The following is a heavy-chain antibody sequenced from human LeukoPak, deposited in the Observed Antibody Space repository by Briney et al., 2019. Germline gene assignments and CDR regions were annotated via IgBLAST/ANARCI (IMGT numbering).Heavy chain of an antibody. Sequence: SETLSLTCTVSGGSFSSSTYCWGWIRQPPGKGLEWIGNIYYSENTYYNASLKSRATLSADTSRKQFSLKLTSVTAADTAVYYCARRRPGGYFDYWGQGILVTVSS. CDR1: GGSFSSSTYC. CDR2: IYYSENT. V-gene: IGHV4-39*01. CDR3: ARRRPGGYFDY. D-gene: IGHD3-10*01. J-gene: IGHJ4*02.